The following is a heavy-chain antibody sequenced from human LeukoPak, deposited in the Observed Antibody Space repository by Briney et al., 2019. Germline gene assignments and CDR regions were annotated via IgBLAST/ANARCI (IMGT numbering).Heavy chain of an antibody. CDR1: GFTFRSSA. J-gene: IGHJ4*02. Sequence: PGRSLRLSCAASGFTFRSSAMHWVRQAPGKGLEWVAIISYDGNNKYYADSVKGRFTISRDISKNTLYLQMNSLRAEDTAVYYCVRTKEMATISYFDSWGQGTLVTVSS. V-gene: IGHV3-30*04. CDR3: VRTKEMATISYFDS. D-gene: IGHD5-24*01. CDR2: ISYDGNNK.